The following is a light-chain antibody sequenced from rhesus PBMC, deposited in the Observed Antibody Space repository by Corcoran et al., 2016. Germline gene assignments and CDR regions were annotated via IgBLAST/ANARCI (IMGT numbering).Light chain of an antibody. V-gene: IGLV2-32*01. CDR1: SSDIGGYNY. CDR3: CSYAGSCTFYV. J-gene: IGLJ6*01. Sequence: QAALTQPRSVSGSPGQSVTISCTGTSSDIGGYNYVSWYQQHPGTAPKLMIYEVNKRPSGVSDRLSGSKSGNTASLTISGLQAEDEDDYYCCSYAGSCTFYVFGSCTKLTVL. CDR2: EVN.